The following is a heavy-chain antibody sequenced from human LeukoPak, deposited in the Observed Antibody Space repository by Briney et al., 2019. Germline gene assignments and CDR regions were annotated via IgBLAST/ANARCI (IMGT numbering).Heavy chain of an antibody. Sequence: PSQTLSLTCTASGGSTNNESYYWSWIRQPAGKGLEWIGRIHPTGNTMCNPSLESRVTISIDTSKNQFSLKLSSVTAADTAVYYSASHYSRSGIDAFDIWGQGTVVTVSS. CDR1: GGSTNNESYY. D-gene: IGHD6-6*01. V-gene: IGHV4-61*02. CDR3: ASHYSRSGIDAFDI. J-gene: IGHJ3*02. CDR2: IHPTGNT.